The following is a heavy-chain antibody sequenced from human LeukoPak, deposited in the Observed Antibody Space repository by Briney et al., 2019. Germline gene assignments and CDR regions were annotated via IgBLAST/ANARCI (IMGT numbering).Heavy chain of an antibody. CDR2: INPNSGGT. D-gene: IGHD3-3*01. Sequence: ASVKVSCKASGYTFTGYYMHWVRQAPGQGLEWMGWINPNSGGTNYAQKFQGRVTMTRDTSISTAYMELSRLRSDDTAVYYCARAEYYDFWSGYYLGLCFDYWGQGTLVTVSS. CDR1: GYTFTGYY. CDR3: ARAEYYDFWSGYYLGLCFDY. J-gene: IGHJ4*02. V-gene: IGHV1-2*02.